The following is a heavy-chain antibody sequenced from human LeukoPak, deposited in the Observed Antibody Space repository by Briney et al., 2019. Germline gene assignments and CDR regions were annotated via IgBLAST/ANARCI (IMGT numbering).Heavy chain of an antibody. V-gene: IGHV3-23*01. Sequence: GGSLRLSCAASGFTFSSYAMSWVRRAPGKGLEWVSAISGSGGSTYYADSVKGRLTISRDNSMNTLYLQMNSLRAEDTAVYYCAKGRVVVVAATLDYWGQGTLVTVSS. CDR2: ISGSGGST. CDR3: AKGRVVVVAATLDY. J-gene: IGHJ4*02. D-gene: IGHD2-15*01. CDR1: GFTFSSYA.